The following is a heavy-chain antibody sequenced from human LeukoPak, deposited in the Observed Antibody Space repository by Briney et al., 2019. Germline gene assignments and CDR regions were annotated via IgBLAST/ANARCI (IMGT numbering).Heavy chain of an antibody. J-gene: IGHJ4*02. V-gene: IGHV3-21*01. CDR2: ISSTRSYI. CDR3: ARAAYSYGPRGFDY. CDR1: EFTFSSYT. D-gene: IGHD5-18*01. Sequence: RQSLRLSWPASEFTFSSYTMNWVRPAPGKGLEWDSSISSTRSYIYYADSVKGLFTLSRDDAKNSLYLQMNSLRAEDTAVYYCARAAYSYGPRGFDYWGQGTLVTVSS.